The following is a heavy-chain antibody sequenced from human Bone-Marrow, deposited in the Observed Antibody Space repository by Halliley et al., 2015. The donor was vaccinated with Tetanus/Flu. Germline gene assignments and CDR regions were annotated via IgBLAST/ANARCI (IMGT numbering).Heavy chain of an antibody. CDR3: AKDRGPVSAHFDH. J-gene: IGHJ4*02. D-gene: IGHD6-19*01. V-gene: IGHV3-30*18. CDR2: ISYDGSQK. CDR1: GFTFNNYG. Sequence: SLRLSCAASGFTFNNYGMHWVRQAPGKGLEWVAAISYDGSQKYYVDSVKGRFTISRDNSNNTLSLQMNSLRSEDTAVFYCAKDRGPVSAHFDHWGQETLVTVSS.